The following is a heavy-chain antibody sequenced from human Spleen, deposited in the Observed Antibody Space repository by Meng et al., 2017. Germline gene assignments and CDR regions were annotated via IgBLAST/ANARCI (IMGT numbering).Heavy chain of an antibody. CDR1: GGSISSGGYY. D-gene: IGHD4-11*01. CDR2: INHSGST. V-gene: IGHV4-31*03. J-gene: IGHJ4*02. Sequence: QVQLQESGPGLVKPSQTLSLTCTASGGSISSGGYYWSWIRQPPGKGLEWIGEINHSGSTNYNPSLESRATISVDTSQNNLSLKLSSVTAADSAVYYCARGPTTMAHDFDYWGQGTLVTVSS. CDR3: ARGPTTMAHDFDY.